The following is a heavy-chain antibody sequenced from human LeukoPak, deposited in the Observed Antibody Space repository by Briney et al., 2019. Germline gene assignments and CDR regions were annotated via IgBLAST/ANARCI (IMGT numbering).Heavy chain of an antibody. CDR3: AREYSSFDY. V-gene: IGHV4-61*01. J-gene: IGHJ4*02. Sequence: SATLSLTCTVSGDPITSNSNYKWSWIRQPPGKGLEWIGYIYHSGNTNYNPSLKSRVTISVDTSKNQFSLKLTSVTAADTAVYYCAREYSSFDYWGQGTQVTVSS. CDR2: IYHSGNT. CDR1: GDPITSNSNYK. D-gene: IGHD3-22*01.